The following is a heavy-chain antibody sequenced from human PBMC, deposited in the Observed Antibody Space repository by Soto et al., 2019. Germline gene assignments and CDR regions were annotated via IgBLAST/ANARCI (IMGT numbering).Heavy chain of an antibody. CDR1: GFTFSSYA. CDR2: ISHGGST. D-gene: IGHD1-26*01. J-gene: IGHJ4*02. Sequence: EVQLLESGGDLVQPGGSLRLSCAASGFTFSSYAMIWVRQIPGKGLEWVAAISHGGSTYYADTMKGRFTISRDNSKNTLFLQMNSLRAEDTAIYYCAKARGARGVGATPDYGGQGTLVTVSS. CDR3: AKARGARGVGATPDY. V-gene: IGHV3-23*01.